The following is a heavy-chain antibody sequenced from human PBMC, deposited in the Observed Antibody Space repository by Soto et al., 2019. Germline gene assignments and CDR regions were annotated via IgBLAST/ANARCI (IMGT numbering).Heavy chain of an antibody. CDR2: ISYGGSEQ. CDR3: AKGSSQVNAGYGMDV. D-gene: IGHD3-10*01. V-gene: IGHV3-30*18. Sequence: VQLVESGGGVVQPERSLRLSCAASGFTFSSYGMHWFRQAPGKGLEWVAVISYGGSEQYYADSVKGRFTISRDNSKNMVYLQMNILRAEDTAVYYCAKGSSQVNAGYGMDVWGRGTTVTVSS. CDR1: GFTFSSYG. J-gene: IGHJ6*02.